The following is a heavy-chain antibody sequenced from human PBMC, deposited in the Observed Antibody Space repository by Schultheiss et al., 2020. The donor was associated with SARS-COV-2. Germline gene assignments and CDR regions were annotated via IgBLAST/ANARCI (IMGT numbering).Heavy chain of an antibody. CDR1: GYSFTSYW. Sequence: GESLKISCKGSGYSFTSYWIGWVRQMPGKGLEWMGIIYPGDSDTRYSPSFQGQVTISADKSISTAYLQWSSLKASDTAMYYCARAIRVRGVIIFFDPWGQGTLVTVSS. J-gene: IGHJ5*02. D-gene: IGHD3-10*01. V-gene: IGHV5-51*01. CDR2: IYPGDSDT. CDR3: ARAIRVRGVIIFFDP.